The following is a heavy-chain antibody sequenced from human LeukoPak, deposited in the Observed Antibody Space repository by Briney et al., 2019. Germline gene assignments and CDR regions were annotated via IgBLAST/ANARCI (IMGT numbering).Heavy chain of an antibody. D-gene: IGHD2-2*01. CDR2: ISGSGGST. CDR3: AKDGRTAFDP. V-gene: IGHV3-23*01. CDR1: GFTFSSYA. J-gene: IGHJ5*02. Sequence: GESLKISCAASGFTFSSYAMSWVRQAPGKGLEWVSAISGSGGSTYYADSVKGRFTISRDNSKNTLYLQMNSLRAEDTAVYYCAKDGRTAFDPWGQGTLVTVSS.